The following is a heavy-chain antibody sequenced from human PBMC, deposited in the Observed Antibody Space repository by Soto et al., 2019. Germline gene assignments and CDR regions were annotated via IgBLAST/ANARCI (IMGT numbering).Heavy chain of an antibody. CDR2: IIPIFGTA. D-gene: IGHD3-10*01. CDR1: GGTFSRYA. J-gene: IGHJ5*02. CDR3: ARGGKITMVRGVIINGWFDP. V-gene: IGHV1-69*01. Sequence: QVQLVQSGAEVKKPGSSVKVSCKASGGTFSRYAISWVRQAPGQGREGMGGIIPIFGTANYAQKFQGRVTITADESTSTAYMELSSLRSEDTAVYYCARGGKITMVRGVIINGWFDPWGQGTLVTVSS.